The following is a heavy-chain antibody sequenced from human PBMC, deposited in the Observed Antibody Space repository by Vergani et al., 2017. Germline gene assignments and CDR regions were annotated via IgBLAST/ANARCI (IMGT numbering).Heavy chain of an antibody. CDR2: IYYSGST. CDR3: ARDRGWGDFDY. J-gene: IGHJ4*02. D-gene: IGHD6-19*01. CDR1: GGSISSGSYY. V-gene: IGHV4-61*02. Sequence: QVQLQESGPGLVKPSQTLSLTCTVSGGSISSGSYYWSWIRQPAGKGLEWIGRIYYSGSTNYNPSLKSRVTISVDTSKNQFSLKLSSVTAADTAVYYCARDRGWGDFDYWGQGTLVTVSS.